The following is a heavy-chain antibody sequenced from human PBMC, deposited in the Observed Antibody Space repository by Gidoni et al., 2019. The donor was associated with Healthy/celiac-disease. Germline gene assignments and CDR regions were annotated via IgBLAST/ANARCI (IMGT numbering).Heavy chain of an antibody. CDR3: TREEYSGYDFLIDY. Sequence: EVQLVESGGGLVQPGRSLRLSCTASGFTFGDYAMSWVRQAPGKGLEWVGFIRSKAYGGTTEYAASVKGRFTISRDDSKSIAYLQMNSLKTEDTAVYYCTREEYSGYDFLIDYWGQGTLVTVSS. J-gene: IGHJ4*02. CDR2: IRSKAYGGTT. D-gene: IGHD5-12*01. V-gene: IGHV3-49*04. CDR1: GFTFGDYA.